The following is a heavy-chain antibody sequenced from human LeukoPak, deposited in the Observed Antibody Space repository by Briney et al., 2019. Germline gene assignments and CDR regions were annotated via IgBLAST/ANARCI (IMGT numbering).Heavy chain of an antibody. CDR1: GGTFSSYA. CDR2: IIPIFGIA. CDR3: AREGGYYYYGMDV. Sequence: GASVKVSCKASGGTFSSYAISWVRQAPGQGLEWMGRIIPIFGIANYAQKFQGRVTITADKSTSTAYMELSSLRSEDTAVYYCAREGGYYYYGMDVWGQGTTVTVSS. J-gene: IGHJ6*02. V-gene: IGHV1-69*04.